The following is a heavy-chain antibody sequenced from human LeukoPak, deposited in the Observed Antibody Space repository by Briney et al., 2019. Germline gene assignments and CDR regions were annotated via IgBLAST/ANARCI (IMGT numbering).Heavy chain of an antibody. Sequence: PGGSLRLSCAASGFTFSSYGMHWVRQAPGKGLEWVANIKQDGSEKYYVDSVKGRFTISRDNAKNSLYLQMNSLRAEDTAVYYCARDPYSSGWPSYYYYGMDVWGQGTTVTVSS. CDR2: IKQDGSEK. V-gene: IGHV3-7*01. J-gene: IGHJ6*02. D-gene: IGHD6-19*01. CDR1: GFTFSSYG. CDR3: ARDPYSSGWPSYYYYGMDV.